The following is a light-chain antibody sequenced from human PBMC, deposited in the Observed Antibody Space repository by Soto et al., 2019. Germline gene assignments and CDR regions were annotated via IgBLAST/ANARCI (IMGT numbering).Light chain of an antibody. Sequence: EIVLTQSPGTLSLSPGERATLSCRASQSVSSYLAWYQQKRGQAPRLLISGASSRATGIPDRFSGSGAGTEFTLTISRLEPEDFALYYCQQYGSSPGTFGVWTKVEIK. CDR1: QSVSSY. V-gene: IGKV3-20*01. CDR3: QQYGSSPGT. J-gene: IGKJ4*01. CDR2: GAS.